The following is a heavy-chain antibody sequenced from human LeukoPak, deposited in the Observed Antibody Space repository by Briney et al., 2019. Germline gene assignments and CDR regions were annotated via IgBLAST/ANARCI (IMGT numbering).Heavy chain of an antibody. CDR2: IAYDGSNK. CDR3: AKSSRARAYDRHNEIDY. CDR1: GFTFSRYA. V-gene: IGHV3-30*18. J-gene: IGHJ4*02. D-gene: IGHD3-22*01. Sequence: PGGSLRLSCAASGFTFSRYAMHWVRQAPGKGLEWVSVIAYDGSNKYSADSLKGRFTISRDNSNNTVYLQMNSLRAEDTAIYYCAKSSRARAYDRHNEIDYWGQGALVTVSS.